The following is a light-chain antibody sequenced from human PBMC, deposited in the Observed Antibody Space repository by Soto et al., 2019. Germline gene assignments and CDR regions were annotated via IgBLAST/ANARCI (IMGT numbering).Light chain of an antibody. CDR2: DVS. V-gene: IGLV2-14*01. J-gene: IGLJ1*01. CDR3: SSYTSSSTFYV. Sequence: VLTQPSSLSGSPGQSITISCTGNSSDVGGYNYVSWYQQHPGKAPKLMIYDVSNRPSGVSNHFSGSKSGNTASLTISGLQAEDEADYYCSSYTSSSTFYVFGTGTKVTVL. CDR1: SSDVGGYNY.